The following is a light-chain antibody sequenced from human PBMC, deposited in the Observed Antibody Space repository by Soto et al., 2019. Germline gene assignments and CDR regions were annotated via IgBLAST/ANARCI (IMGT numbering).Light chain of an antibody. CDR3: CSYTTSSTYV. CDR2: EGS. CDR1: SSDVGSYNL. V-gene: IGLV2-14*02. Sequence: QSVLTQPASVSGSPGQSITISCTGTSSDVGSYNLVSWYQQHPGKAPKLMIYEGSERPSGVSNRFSGSKSGYTASLTISGLQAEDEADYYCCSYTTSSTYVFGTGTKVTVL. J-gene: IGLJ1*01.